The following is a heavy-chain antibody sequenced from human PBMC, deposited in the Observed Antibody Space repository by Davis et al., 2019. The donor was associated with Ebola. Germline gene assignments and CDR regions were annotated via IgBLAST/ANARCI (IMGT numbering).Heavy chain of an antibody. D-gene: IGHD1-1*01. Sequence: ASVKVSCKASGYTFTSYAMHWVRQAPGQRLEWMGWINAGNGNTKYSQKFQGRVTITRDTTASTAYMELSSLRSEDTAVYYCARVWNGYYYYGMDVWGQGTTVTVSS. CDR2: INAGNGNT. CDR3: ARVWNGYYYYGMDV. CDR1: GYTFTSYA. J-gene: IGHJ6*02. V-gene: IGHV1-3*01.